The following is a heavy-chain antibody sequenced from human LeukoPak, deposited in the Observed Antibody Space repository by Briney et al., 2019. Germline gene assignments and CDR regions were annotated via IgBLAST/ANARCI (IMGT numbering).Heavy chain of an antibody. CDR3: ARVAVGSYDWFDP. V-gene: IGHV3-66*01. J-gene: IGHJ5*02. CDR2: LYSGGTK. D-gene: IGHD1-26*01. Sequence: PGGSLRLSCAASGFTVSNNYMSWVRQAPGKGLEWVSVLYSGGTKYYADSVKGRFTISRDNSKNTLYLQMNGLRVDDTAVYYCARVAVGSYDWFDPWGQGTLVTVSS. CDR1: GFTVSNNY.